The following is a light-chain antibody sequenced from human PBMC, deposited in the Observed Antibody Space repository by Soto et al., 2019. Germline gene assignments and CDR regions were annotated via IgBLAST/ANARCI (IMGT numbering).Light chain of an antibody. V-gene: IGKV3-15*01. CDR1: QDVSSN. CDR2: GAS. Sequence: EMVVTQSPATLSVSPGERATLSCRASQDVSSNLAWYQQKPGQAPRLLIYGASTRATGTPARFSGSGSGTEFTLTIRSLQSEDYAVYFCQQYIRWPLTFGGGTKVEIK. CDR3: QQYIRWPLT. J-gene: IGKJ4*01.